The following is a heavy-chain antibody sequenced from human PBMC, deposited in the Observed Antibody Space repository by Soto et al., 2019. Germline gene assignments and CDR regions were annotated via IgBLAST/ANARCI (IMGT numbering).Heavy chain of an antibody. J-gene: IGHJ1*01. CDR3: ARVTDYGDYGEYFQH. V-gene: IGHV1-8*01. Sequence: GASVKVSGKASGYTFTSYDINWVRQATGQGLEWMGRMNPNSGNTDYAQKFQGRVTMTADKSTSTAYMELSSLRSEDTAVYYCARVTDYGDYGEYFQHWGQGTLVTVSS. CDR2: MNPNSGNT. D-gene: IGHD4-17*01. CDR1: GYTFTSYD.